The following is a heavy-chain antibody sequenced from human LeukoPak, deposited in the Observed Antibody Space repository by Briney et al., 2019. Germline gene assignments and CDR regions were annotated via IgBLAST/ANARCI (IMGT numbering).Heavy chain of an antibody. CDR1: GYTFTSYG. J-gene: IGHJ4*02. D-gene: IGHD2-15*01. CDR3: ARDCSGGSCYPDF. Sequence: ASVKVYCKASGYTFTSYGITWRRQAPGQGLEWMGWISAYNGNTNYAQNLQGRVTMTTDTSTSTAYMEVRSLRTDDTAVYYCARDCSGGSCYPDFWGQGTLVTVSS. CDR2: ISAYNGNT. V-gene: IGHV1-18*01.